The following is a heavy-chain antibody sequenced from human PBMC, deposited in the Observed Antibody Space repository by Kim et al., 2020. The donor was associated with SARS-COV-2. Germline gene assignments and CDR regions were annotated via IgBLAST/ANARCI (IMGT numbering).Heavy chain of an antibody. Sequence: GGSLRLSCAASGFTFSSYAMHWVRQAPGKGLEWVAVISYDGSNKNYADSVKGRFTISRDNSKNTLYLQMNSLRAEDTAVYYCAREGRYIFFQNWGQSTLVTVSS. D-gene: IGHD5-18*01. V-gene: IGHV3-30*04. J-gene: IGHJ1*01. CDR2: ISYDGSNK. CDR1: GFTFSSYA. CDR3: AREGRYIFFQN.